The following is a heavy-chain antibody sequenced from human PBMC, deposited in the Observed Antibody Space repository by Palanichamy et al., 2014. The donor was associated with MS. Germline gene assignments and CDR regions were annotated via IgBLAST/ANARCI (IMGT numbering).Heavy chain of an antibody. CDR1: GDTFSTYA. J-gene: IGHJ6*02. D-gene: IGHD3-9*01. CDR2: IIPIFGTP. Sequence: QVQLVQSGAEVKKPGSSVKVSCKASGDTFSTYAISWVRQAPGQGLEWMGDIIPIFGTPNYAQKFQGRVTLTADESTSTVNMELSSLRSADTAMYYCARGRIHYDILTGDYTPCNMDVWGQGTTVTVSS. CDR3: ARGRIHYDILTGDYTPCNMDV. V-gene: IGHV1-69*01.